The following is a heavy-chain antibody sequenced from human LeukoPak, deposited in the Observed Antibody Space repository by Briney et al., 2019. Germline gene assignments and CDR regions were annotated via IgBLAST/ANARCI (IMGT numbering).Heavy chain of an antibody. CDR2: ISAYNGNT. CDR1: VYTFTTYG. J-gene: IGHJ4*01. CDR3: ARVTRRQDFVYKSGLFDG. D-gene: IGHD3-10*01. V-gene: IGHV1-18*01. Sequence: GAPVKVSSTASVYTFTTYGISWVRHAPGQGLEWMGWISAYNGNTNYAQKLQGRVTMTTDTCTSTAYMELRSRRSDDTAVYYCARVTRRQDFVYKSGLFDGGGQGTLVTVSS.